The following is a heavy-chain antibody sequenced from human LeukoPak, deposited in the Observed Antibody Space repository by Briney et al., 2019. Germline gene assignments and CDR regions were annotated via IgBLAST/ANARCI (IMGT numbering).Heavy chain of an antibody. CDR1: GFTFINAW. D-gene: IGHD6-19*01. V-gene: IGHV3-15*01. CDR2: IKAKAHGGTI. Sequence: KSGGSLRLSCAASGFTFINAWMAWVRQAPGKGLEWVGRIKAKAHGGTIEYAAPVKGRFTISRDDSKNTLYLQMNSLKTEDTAVYYCTTERITLAGNYRLYLREDYWGQGTLVTVSS. J-gene: IGHJ4*02. CDR3: TTERITLAGNYRLYLREDY.